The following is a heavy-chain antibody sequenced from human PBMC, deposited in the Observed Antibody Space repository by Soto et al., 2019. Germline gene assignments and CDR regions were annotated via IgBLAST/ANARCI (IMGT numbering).Heavy chain of an antibody. CDR2: ISSNGGST. CDR1: GFTFSSYA. V-gene: IGHV3-64*01. J-gene: IGHJ5*02. Sequence: GGSLRLSCAASGFTFSSYAMHWVRQAPGKGLEYVSAISSNGGSTYYANSVKGRFTISRDNSKNTLYLQMGSLRAEDMAVYYCARGRKQADCSSTSCYAGNWFDPWGQGTLVTVSS. CDR3: ARGRKQADCSSTSCYAGNWFDP. D-gene: IGHD2-2*01.